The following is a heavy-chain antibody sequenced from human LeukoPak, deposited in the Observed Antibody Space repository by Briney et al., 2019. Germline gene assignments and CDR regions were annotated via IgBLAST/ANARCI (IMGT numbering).Heavy chain of an antibody. J-gene: IGHJ6*02. CDR3: ARVSVAGTYYYYGMDV. Sequence: GGSLRLSCAASGFTFSSYAMSWVRQAPGKGLEWVANIKQDGSEKYYVDSVKGRFTISRDNAKNSLYLQMNSLRAEDTAVYYCARVSVAGTYYYYGMDVWGQGTTVTVSS. CDR1: GFTFSSYA. CDR2: IKQDGSEK. V-gene: IGHV3-7*01. D-gene: IGHD6-19*01.